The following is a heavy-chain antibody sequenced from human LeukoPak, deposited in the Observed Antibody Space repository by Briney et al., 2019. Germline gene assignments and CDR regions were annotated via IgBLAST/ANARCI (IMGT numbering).Heavy chain of an antibody. Sequence: GGSLRLSCAASGFTFSDYYMSWVRQAPGKGLEGVSYISSSGSTIYYADSVKGRFTTSRDNSKNTLYLQMNSLRAEDTAVYYCAREGDEVVRGVIVTSVELYGMDVWGQGTTVTVSS. CDR2: ISSSGSTI. V-gene: IGHV3-11*04. J-gene: IGHJ6*02. D-gene: IGHD3-10*01. CDR3: AREGDEVVRGVIVTSVELYGMDV. CDR1: GFTFSDYY.